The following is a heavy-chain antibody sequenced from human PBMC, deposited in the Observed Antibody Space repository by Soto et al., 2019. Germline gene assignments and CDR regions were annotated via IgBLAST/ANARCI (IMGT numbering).Heavy chain of an antibody. Sequence: QLGGSLRLSCAASGFTFSTQSMIWVLQVPGRGLEWVSYISSSSSTIYYADSVKGRFTISRDNAKNSLYLQMNSLRAEDTALYYCAISMISVYFDYWGQGTLVTVSS. CDR1: GFTFSTQS. J-gene: IGHJ4*02. CDR3: AISMISVYFDY. V-gene: IGHV3-48*01. CDR2: ISSSSSTI. D-gene: IGHD3-22*01.